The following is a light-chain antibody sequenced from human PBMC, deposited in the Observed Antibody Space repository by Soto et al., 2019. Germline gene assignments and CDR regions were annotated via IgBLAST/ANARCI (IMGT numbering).Light chain of an antibody. V-gene: IGKV1-12*01. J-gene: IGKJ5*01. CDR2: GAS. CDR3: QQANSFPIT. CDR1: QDVGSL. Sequence: DIQMTQSPSSVSASVGDRVTITCRASQDVGSLIAWYQEKPGTAPKLVIFGASSLQSGVPSRFSGSGSGTDFTITITSLQSEDFATYYCQQANSFPITFGQGTRLEIK.